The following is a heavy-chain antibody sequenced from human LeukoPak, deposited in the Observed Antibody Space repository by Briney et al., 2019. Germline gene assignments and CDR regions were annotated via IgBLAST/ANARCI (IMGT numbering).Heavy chain of an antibody. CDR2: VNTYNGNT. CDR1: GYIFSSYG. V-gene: IGHV1-18*01. J-gene: IGHJ3*02. CDR3: ARGDQLLFFAAFDN. D-gene: IGHD2-2*01. Sequence: ASVKVSCKASGYIFSSYGISWVRQAPGQGLEWMGWVNTYNGNTDYVQSLQGRVTMTTDTSTTTAYMEPRSLRSDDTAVYYCARGDQLLFFAAFDNWSQGTMVTVSS.